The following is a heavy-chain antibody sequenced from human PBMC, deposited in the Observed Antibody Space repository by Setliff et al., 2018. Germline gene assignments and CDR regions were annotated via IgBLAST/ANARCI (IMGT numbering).Heavy chain of an antibody. CDR3: ARDLIPVTYYYDSSGYSGAFDI. V-gene: IGHV4-39*07. CDR2: IYYSGST. D-gene: IGHD3-22*01. CDR1: GGSISSSSYY. J-gene: IGHJ3*02. Sequence: SLTCTVSGGSISSSSYYWGWIRRPPGKGLEWIGSIYYSGSTYYNPSLKSRVTISVDTSKNQFSLKLSSVTAADTAVYYCARDLIPVTYYYDSSGYSGAFDIWGQGTMVTVSS.